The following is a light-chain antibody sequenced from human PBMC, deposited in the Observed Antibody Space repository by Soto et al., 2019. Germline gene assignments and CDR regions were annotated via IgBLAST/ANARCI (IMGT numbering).Light chain of an antibody. J-gene: IGKJ2*01. CDR3: QQYGSSPRT. Sequence: EVVLTQSPGTLSLSPGDRATLSCRASQSVSSNYLAWYQQKPGQAPRLLIYAASNRATGIPDRFSGGGSGTDFTLTISRLEPEDFAVYYCQQYGSSPRTFDQGTELEI. CDR2: AAS. CDR1: QSVSSNY. V-gene: IGKV3-20*01.